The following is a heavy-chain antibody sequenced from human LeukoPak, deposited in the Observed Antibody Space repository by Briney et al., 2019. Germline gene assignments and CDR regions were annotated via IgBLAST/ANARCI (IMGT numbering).Heavy chain of an antibody. V-gene: IGHV3-11*01. CDR3: ARRRDSGSLQHFDY. J-gene: IGHJ4*02. Sequence: GGSLRLSCAASGFTFSDYYMSWIRQAPGKGLEWVSYISSSGTTIYYADSVKGRFTISRDDAKNSLYLQMNSLRAEDTAVYYCARRRDSGSLQHFDYWGQGTLVTVSS. CDR2: ISSSGTTI. D-gene: IGHD1-26*01. CDR1: GFTFSDYY.